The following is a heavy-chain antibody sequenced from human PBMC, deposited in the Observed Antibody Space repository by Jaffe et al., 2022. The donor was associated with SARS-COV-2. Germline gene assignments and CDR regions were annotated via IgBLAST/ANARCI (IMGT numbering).Heavy chain of an antibody. D-gene: IGHD3-3*01. Sequence: QVQLVQSGAEVKKPGASVKVSCKASGYTFTSYAMHWVRQAPGQRLEWMGWINAGNGNTKYSQKFQGRVTITRDTSASTAYMELSSLRSEDTAVYYCARVGVANDAFDIWGQGTMVTVSS. V-gene: IGHV1-3*01. J-gene: IGHJ3*02. CDR1: GYTFTSYA. CDR2: INAGNGNT. CDR3: ARVGVANDAFDI.